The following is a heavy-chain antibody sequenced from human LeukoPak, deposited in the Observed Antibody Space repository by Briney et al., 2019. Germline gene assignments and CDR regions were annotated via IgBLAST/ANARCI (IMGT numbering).Heavy chain of an antibody. Sequence: SETLSLTCTVSGGSLSSGSYYWSWIRQPAGKGLEWIGRIYTSGSTNYNPSLKSRVTISVDTSKNQFSLKLSSVTAADTAVYYCARGGLMRDAFDIWGQGTMVTVSS. V-gene: IGHV4-61*02. J-gene: IGHJ3*02. CDR2: IYTSGST. CDR3: ARGGLMRDAFDI. CDR1: GGSLSSGSYY.